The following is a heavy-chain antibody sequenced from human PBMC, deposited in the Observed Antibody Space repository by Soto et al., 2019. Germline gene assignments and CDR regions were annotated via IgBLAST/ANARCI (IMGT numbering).Heavy chain of an antibody. CDR2: ISGSGGST. Sequence: PVGSLRLSCAASGFTFSSYAMSWVRQAPGKGLEWVSAISGSGGSTYYADSVKGRFTISRDNSKNTLYLQMNSLRAEDTAVYYCAQRAVLRFLEYFDYWGQGTLVTVSS. V-gene: IGHV3-23*01. D-gene: IGHD3-3*01. J-gene: IGHJ4*02. CDR1: GFTFSSYA. CDR3: AQRAVLRFLEYFDY.